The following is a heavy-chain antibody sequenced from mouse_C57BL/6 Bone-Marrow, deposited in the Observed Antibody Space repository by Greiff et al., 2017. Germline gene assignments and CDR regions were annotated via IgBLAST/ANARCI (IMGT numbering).Heavy chain of an antibody. CDR2: IWTGGGT. J-gene: IGHJ2*01. CDR3: AGNYKDGSSCAYFDY. Sequence: VQRVESGPGLVAPSQSLSITCTVSGFSLTSYAISWVRQPPGKGLEWLGVIWTGGGTNYNSALKSRLSISKDNSKSQVFLKMNSLQTDDTARYYCAGNYKDGSSCAYFDYWGQGTTLTVSS. D-gene: IGHD1-1*01. V-gene: IGHV2-9-1*01. CDR1: GFSLTSYA.